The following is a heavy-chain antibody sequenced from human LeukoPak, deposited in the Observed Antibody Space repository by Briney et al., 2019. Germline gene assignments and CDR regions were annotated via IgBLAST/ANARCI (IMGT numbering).Heavy chain of an antibody. Sequence: KPGGSLRLSCAASGFTFSNAWMSWVRQAPGKGLEWVGRIKSKTDGGTTDFAAPVKGRFTISRDDSKNTLYLQMNSLKTEDTAVYYCTIGYCSGGSCYGYYFDYWGQGTLVTVSS. D-gene: IGHD2-15*01. CDR1: GFTFSNAW. CDR3: TIGYCSGGSCYGYYFDY. J-gene: IGHJ4*02. V-gene: IGHV3-15*01. CDR2: IKSKTDGGTT.